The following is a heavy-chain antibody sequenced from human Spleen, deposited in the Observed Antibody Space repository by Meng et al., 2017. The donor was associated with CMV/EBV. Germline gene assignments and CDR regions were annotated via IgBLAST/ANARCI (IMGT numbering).Heavy chain of an antibody. V-gene: IGHV3-30-3*01. J-gene: IGHJ4*02. CDR2: ILYDGSNK. Sequence: GGSLRLSCAASGFTFNSYAMHWVRQAPGKGLEWVAVILYDGSNKYFADSVKGRFTISRDNSKNTLYLQMNSLRAEDTAVYYCARDHLGEWEYCGGDCSVDYWGQGTLVTVSS. D-gene: IGHD2-21*01. CDR3: ARDHLGEWEYCGGDCSVDY. CDR1: GFTFNSYA.